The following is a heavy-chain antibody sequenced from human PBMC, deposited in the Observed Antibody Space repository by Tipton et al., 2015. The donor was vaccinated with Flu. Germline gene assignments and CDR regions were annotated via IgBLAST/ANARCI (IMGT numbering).Heavy chain of an antibody. CDR3: ARGRGIAAAGPCDY. Sequence: TLSLTCTVSGGSISSYYWSWIRQPPGKGLEWIGYIYYSGSTNYNPSLKSRVTISVDTSKNQSSLKLSSVTAADTAVYYCARGRGIAAAGPCDYWGQGTLVTVSS. CDR1: GGSISSYY. D-gene: IGHD6-13*01. CDR2: IYYSGST. J-gene: IGHJ4*02. V-gene: IGHV4-59*01.